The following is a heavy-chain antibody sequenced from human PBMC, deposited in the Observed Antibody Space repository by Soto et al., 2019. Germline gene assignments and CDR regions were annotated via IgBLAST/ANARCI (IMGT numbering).Heavy chain of an antibody. Sequence: EVQLLESGGGLIQPGGSLRLSCAASGFTFSSYAMSWVRQAPGKGLEWVSGISGSGGSTYYADSVKGRFTISRDNSKNTLYLQMNSLRTEDAAVYYCATVHIAAPLNWGQGTLVTVPS. D-gene: IGHD6-13*01. CDR2: ISGSGGST. J-gene: IGHJ4*02. CDR1: GFTFSSYA. CDR3: ATVHIAAPLN. V-gene: IGHV3-23*01.